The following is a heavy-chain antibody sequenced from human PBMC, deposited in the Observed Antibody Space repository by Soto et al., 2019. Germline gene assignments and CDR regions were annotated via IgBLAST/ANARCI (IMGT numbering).Heavy chain of an antibody. V-gene: IGHV4-30-4*02. J-gene: IGHJ5*01. CDR2: IYKSATT. CDR1: GGSISSVDYF. D-gene: IGHD2-15*01. Sequence: PSETLSLTCSVSGGSISSVDYFWAWIRQPPGQALEYIGYIYKSATTYYNPSFESRVAISLDTSKSQLYLNVHSVTEADTAVYLCARGRYCLHGRCFTHWFDSWGQGTLVTVSS. CDR3: ARGRYCLHGRCFTHWFDS.